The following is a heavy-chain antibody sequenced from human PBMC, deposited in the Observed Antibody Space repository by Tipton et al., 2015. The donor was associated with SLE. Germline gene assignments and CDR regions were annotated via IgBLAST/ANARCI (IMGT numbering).Heavy chain of an antibody. Sequence: TLSLTCTVSGGSISSGSYYWSWIRQPAGKGLEWIGRIYTSGSSNYNPSLKSRDTISVDTSKNQFSLKLSSVTAADTAVYYCATIPVGLRPPLYWGQGTLVTVSS. CDR3: ATIPVGLRPPLY. D-gene: IGHD2-2*02. J-gene: IGHJ4*02. CDR1: GGSISSGSYY. CDR2: IYTSGSS. V-gene: IGHV4-61*02.